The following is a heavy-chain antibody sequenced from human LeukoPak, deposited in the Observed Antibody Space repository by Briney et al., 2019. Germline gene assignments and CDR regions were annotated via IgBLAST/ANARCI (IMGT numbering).Heavy chain of an antibody. CDR2: MNPNSGNT. V-gene: IGHV1-8*02. J-gene: IGHJ4*02. CDR1: GYTFTSYD. CDR3: ARTATITGTGNYYFDY. D-gene: IGHD1-20*01. Sequence: ASVKVSCKASGYTFTSYDINWVRQATGQGLEWMGWMNPNSGNTGYAQKFQGRVTMTRDMSTSTVYMELSSLRSEDTAVYYCARTATITGTGNYYFDYWGQGTLVTVSS.